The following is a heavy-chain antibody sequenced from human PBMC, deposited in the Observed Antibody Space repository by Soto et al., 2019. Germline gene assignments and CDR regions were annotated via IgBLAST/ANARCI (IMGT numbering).Heavy chain of an antibody. CDR3: ARGEYSSSWYGDY. D-gene: IGHD6-13*01. J-gene: IGHJ4*02. CDR2: ISSSSSYI. V-gene: IGHV3-21*01. Sequence: EVQLVESGGGLVKPGGSLRLSCAASGFTFSSYSMNWVHQAAGKGLEWVSSISSSSSYIYYADSVKGRFTISRDNAKNSLYLQMNSLRAEDTAVYYCARGEYSSSWYGDYWGQGTLVTVSS. CDR1: GFTFSSYS.